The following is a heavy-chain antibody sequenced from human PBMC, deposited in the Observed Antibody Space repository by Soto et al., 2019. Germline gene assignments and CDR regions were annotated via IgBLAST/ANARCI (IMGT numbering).Heavy chain of an antibody. V-gene: IGHV1-58*01. CDR2: IVVGSGNT. D-gene: IGHD6-6*01. CDR3: ARLGGAIAARPYYYYGMDV. CDR1: GFTFTSSA. Sequence: GASVKVSCKASGFTFTSSAVQWVRQARGQRLEWIGWIVVGSGNTNYAQKFQERVTITRDMSTSTAYMELSSLRSEDTAMYYCARLGGAIAARPYYYYGMDVWGQGTTVTVSS. J-gene: IGHJ6*02.